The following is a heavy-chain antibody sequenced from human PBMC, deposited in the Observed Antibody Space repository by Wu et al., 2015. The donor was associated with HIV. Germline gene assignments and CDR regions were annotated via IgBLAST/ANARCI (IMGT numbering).Heavy chain of an antibody. CDR1: GGTFSSYA. CDR3: ARRGGVDTGRRLLYYYYMDV. V-gene: IGHV1-69*12. J-gene: IGHJ6*03. D-gene: IGHD5-18*01. Sequence: QVQLVQSGAEVKKPGSSVKVSCKASGGTFSSYAISWVRQAPGQGLEWMGGIIPIFGTANYAQKFQGRVTITADESTSTAYMELSSLRSEDTAVYYCARRGGVDTGRRLLYYYYMDVVGTKGPRVTGLL. CDR2: IIPIFGTA.